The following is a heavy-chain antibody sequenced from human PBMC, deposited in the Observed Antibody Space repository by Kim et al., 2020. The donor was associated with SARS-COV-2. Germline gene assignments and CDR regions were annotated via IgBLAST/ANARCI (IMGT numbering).Heavy chain of an antibody. Sequence: SETLSLTCTVSGGSISSSSYYWGWIRQPPGKGLEWIGSIYYSGSTYYNPSLKSRVTISVDTSKNQFSLKLSSVTAADTAVYYCARSGDSSGYSLTKLFDYWGQGTLVTVSS. D-gene: IGHD3-22*01. CDR3: ARSGDSSGYSLTKLFDY. CDR1: GGSISSSSYY. J-gene: IGHJ4*02. CDR2: IYYSGST. V-gene: IGHV4-39*01.